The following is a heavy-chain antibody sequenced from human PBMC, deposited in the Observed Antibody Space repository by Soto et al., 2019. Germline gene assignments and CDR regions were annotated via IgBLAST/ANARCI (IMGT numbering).Heavy chain of an antibody. Sequence: EVQLLESGGGLVQPGGSLRLSCAASGFTFSSYAMSWVCQAPGKGLEWVSTISGSGGSTYYADSVKGRFTISRDNSKNTLYLQMNSLRAEDTAVYYCAKDPPGGYGPVDAFEIWGQGTMVTVSS. CDR1: GFTFSSYA. CDR3: AKDPPGGYGPVDAFEI. V-gene: IGHV3-23*01. CDR2: ISGSGGST. J-gene: IGHJ3*02. D-gene: IGHD5-12*01.